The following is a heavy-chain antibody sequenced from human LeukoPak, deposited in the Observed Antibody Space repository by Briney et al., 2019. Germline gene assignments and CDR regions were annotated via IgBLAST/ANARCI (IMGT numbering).Heavy chain of an antibody. Sequence: PSETLSLTCAVYGGSFSGYYWSWIRQPPGKGLEWIGEINHSGSTNYNPSLKSRVTISVDTSKNQFSLKLSSVTDADTAVYYCARGRGFFVVVVASTYGWFDPWGQGTLVTLSS. CDR3: ARGRGFFVVVVASTYGWFDP. D-gene: IGHD2-15*01. CDR2: INHSGST. V-gene: IGHV4-34*01. J-gene: IGHJ5*02. CDR1: GGSFSGYY.